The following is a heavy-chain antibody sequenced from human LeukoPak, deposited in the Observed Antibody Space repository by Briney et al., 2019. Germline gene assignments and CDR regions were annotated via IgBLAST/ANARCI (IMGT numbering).Heavy chain of an antibody. V-gene: IGHV4-59*01. D-gene: IGHD3-3*01. CDR1: GSSISSYY. CDR2: IYYSGST. CDR3: ARSITIFGVVTHFDY. J-gene: IGHJ4*02. Sequence: PSETLSLTCTVSGSSISSYYWSWIRQPPGKGLEWIGYIYYSGSTNYNPSLKSRVTISVDTSKNQFSLKLSSVTAADTAVYYCARSITIFGVVTHFDYWGQGTLVTVSS.